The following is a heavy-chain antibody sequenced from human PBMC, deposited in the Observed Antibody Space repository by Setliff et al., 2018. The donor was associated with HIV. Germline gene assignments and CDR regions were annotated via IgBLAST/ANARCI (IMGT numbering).Heavy chain of an antibody. CDR3: ARDLKWVLFDY. CDR1: GFTFSTYL. V-gene: IGHV3-74*01. D-gene: IGHD3-3*01. CDR2: IGGDGSRI. J-gene: IGHJ4*02. Sequence: GGSLRLSCAASGFTFSTYLMHWVRQVPGKGLVWVSRIGGDGSRISYADSVKGRFTISRDNAKNTLYLQMNSLRAEDTAVYYCARDLKWVLFDYWGQGSLVTV.